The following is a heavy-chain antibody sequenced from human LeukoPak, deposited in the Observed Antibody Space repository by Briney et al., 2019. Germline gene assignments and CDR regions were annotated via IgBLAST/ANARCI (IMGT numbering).Heavy chain of an antibody. Sequence: SETLSLTCAVYGGSFSGYDWSWICQPPGKGLEWIGEINHSGSTNYNPSLKSRVTISIDTSKNQFSLKLSSVTAADTAVYYCAGLRYYDSSGYHQEDWYFDLWGRGTLVTVSS. V-gene: IGHV4-34*01. J-gene: IGHJ2*01. CDR3: AGLRYYDSSGYHQEDWYFDL. D-gene: IGHD3-22*01. CDR2: INHSGST. CDR1: GGSFSGYD.